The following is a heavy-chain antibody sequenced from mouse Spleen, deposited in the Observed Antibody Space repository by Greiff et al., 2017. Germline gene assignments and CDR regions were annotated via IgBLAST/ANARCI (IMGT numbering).Heavy chain of an antibody. J-gene: IGHJ3*01. Sequence: VQLQQSGPGLVQPSQSLSITCTVSGFSLTSYGVHWVRQSPGKGLEWLGVIWSGGSTDYNAAFISRLSISKDNSKSQVFFKMNSLQADDTAIYYCARITWAYWGQGTLVTVSA. CDR1: GFSLTSYG. CDR3: ARITWAY. V-gene: IGHV2-2*01. D-gene: IGHD2-12*01. CDR2: IWSGGST.